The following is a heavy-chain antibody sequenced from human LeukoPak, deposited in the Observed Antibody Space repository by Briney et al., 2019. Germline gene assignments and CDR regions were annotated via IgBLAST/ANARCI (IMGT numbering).Heavy chain of an antibody. CDR2: ISISGSKT. Sequence: GGSLRLSCAASGFRITNAWMNWVRQAPGKGLEWVSAISISGSKTYYADSVKGRFTISRDNSKNTLYLQMNSLRAEDTAVYYCANEIRPNDYWGQGTQVTVSS. J-gene: IGHJ4*02. CDR1: GFRITNAW. D-gene: IGHD4-17*01. CDR3: ANEIRPNDY. V-gene: IGHV3-23*01.